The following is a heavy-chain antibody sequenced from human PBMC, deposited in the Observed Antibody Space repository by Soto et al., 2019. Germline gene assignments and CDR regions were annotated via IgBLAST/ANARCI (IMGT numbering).Heavy chain of an antibody. V-gene: IGHV4-34*01. CDR1: GGSFSGYY. CDR2: INHSGST. J-gene: IGHJ3*02. Sequence: SETLSLTCAVYGGSFSGYYWSWIRQPPGKGLEWIGEINHSGSTNYNPSLKSRVTISVDTSKNQFSLKLSSVTAADTAVYYCARGLDSSSSKKMRSDDAFDIWGQGTMLTVSS. CDR3: ARGLDSSSSKKMRSDDAFDI. D-gene: IGHD6-6*01.